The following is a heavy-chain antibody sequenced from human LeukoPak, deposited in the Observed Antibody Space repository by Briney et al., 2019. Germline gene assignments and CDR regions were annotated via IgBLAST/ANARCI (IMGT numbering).Heavy chain of an antibody. D-gene: IGHD5-18*01. CDR1: GGSMTTHH. J-gene: IGHJ4*02. Sequence: SETLSLTCTVSGGSMTTHHWNWIRQTPGKGLEWIGYVFDSGRTKENPSLKSRVTLSADTSKNQLSLRLSSVTAADAAVYYCTTIKRGNIFGYFDFWGQGILVTVSS. V-gene: IGHV4-59*11. CDR3: TTIKRGNIFGYFDF. CDR2: VFDSGRT.